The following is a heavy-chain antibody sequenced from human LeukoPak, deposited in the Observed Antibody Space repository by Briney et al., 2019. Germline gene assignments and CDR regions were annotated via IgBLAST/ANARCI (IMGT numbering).Heavy chain of an antibody. D-gene: IGHD3-16*02. J-gene: IGHJ4*02. Sequence: SETLSLTCTVSGGSISSSSYYWGWIRQPPGKGLEWIGSIYYSGSTYYNPSLKSRVTISVDTSKNQFSLKLSSVTAADTAVYYCARQRMNDYVWGSYRPYFDYWGQGTLVTVSS. V-gene: IGHV4-39*01. CDR2: IYYSGST. CDR1: GGSISSSSYY. CDR3: ARQRMNDYVWGSYRPYFDY.